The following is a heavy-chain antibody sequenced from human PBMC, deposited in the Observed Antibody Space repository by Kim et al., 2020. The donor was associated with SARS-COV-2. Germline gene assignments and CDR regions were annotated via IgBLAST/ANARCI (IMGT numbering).Heavy chain of an antibody. CDR2: ISGDVGST. V-gene: IGHV3-43*02. J-gene: IGHJ4*02. D-gene: IGHD3-10*01. CDR3: AKDSASGSYYDVFDY. CDR1: GFTFDDYA. Sequence: VGSLRLSCAASGFTFDDYAMHWVRQAPGKGLEWVSLISGDVGSTYYADSVKGRFTISRDNSKNSLYLQMNSLRTEDTALYYCAKDSASGSYYDVFDYWGQGTLVTVSS.